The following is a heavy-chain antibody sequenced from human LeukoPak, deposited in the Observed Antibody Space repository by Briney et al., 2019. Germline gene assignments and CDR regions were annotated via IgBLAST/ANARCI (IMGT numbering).Heavy chain of an antibody. D-gene: IGHD1-1*01. J-gene: IGHJ4*02. CDR1: GFTFSSYA. CDR2: INSDGSST. V-gene: IGHV3-74*01. CDR3: AKGSASGGTTDY. Sequence: GGSLRLSCAASGFTFSSYAMHWVRQAPGKGLVWVSRINSDGSSTNYADSVKGRFTISRDNAKNTLYLQMNSLRAEDTAVYYCAKGSASGGTTDYWGQGTLVTVSS.